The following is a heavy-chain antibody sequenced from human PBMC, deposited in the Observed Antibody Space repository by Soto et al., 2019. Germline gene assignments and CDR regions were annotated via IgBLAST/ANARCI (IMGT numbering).Heavy chain of an antibody. J-gene: IGHJ6*02. Sequence: QVQLVQSGAEVKKPGASVKVSCKASGYNFTSYGISWVRQAPGQGLEWMGWISAYNGNTNYAQKLQGRVTMTTDTSTSTAYMDLRSLRSDDTAVYYCARDSPDGSLWFGELFGHYYYYGMDVWGQGTTVTVSS. CDR1: GYNFTSYG. CDR3: ARDSPDGSLWFGELFGHYYYYGMDV. CDR2: ISAYNGNT. V-gene: IGHV1-18*01. D-gene: IGHD3-10*01.